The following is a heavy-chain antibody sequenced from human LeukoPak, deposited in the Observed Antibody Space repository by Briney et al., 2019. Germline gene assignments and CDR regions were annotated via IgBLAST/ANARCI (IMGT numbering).Heavy chain of an antibody. J-gene: IGHJ6*02. CDR3: ARGLVLRFLEWRSPPLNGMDV. CDR2: INHSGST. V-gene: IGHV4-34*01. D-gene: IGHD3-3*01. Sequence: SETLSLTCTVSGGSISSYYWSWIRQPPGKGLEWIGEINHSGSTNYNPSLKSRVTISVDTSKNQFSLKLSSVTAADTAVYYCARGLVLRFLEWRSPPLNGMDVWGQGTTVTVSS. CDR1: GGSISSYY.